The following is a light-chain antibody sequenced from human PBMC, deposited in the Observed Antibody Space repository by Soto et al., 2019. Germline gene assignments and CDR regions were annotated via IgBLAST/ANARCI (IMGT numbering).Light chain of an antibody. Sequence: QSALTQPASVSGSPGQSIPISCTGTSSDVGGYNYVSWYQQHPGKAPKLMIYDVSARPSGVSNRFSGSKSGNTASLTISGLQAEDEADYYCSSYTSGSTPYVFGTGTKLTVL. CDR1: SSDVGGYNY. CDR3: SSYTSGSTPYV. J-gene: IGLJ1*01. CDR2: DVS. V-gene: IGLV2-14*03.